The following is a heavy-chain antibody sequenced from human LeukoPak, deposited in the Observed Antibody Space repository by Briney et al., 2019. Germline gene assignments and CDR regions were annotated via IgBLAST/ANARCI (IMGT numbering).Heavy chain of an antibody. D-gene: IGHD4-17*01. CDR1: GFPFSNYA. J-gene: IGHJ4*02. CDR2: ISGDGGTT. Sequence: QPGGSLRLSCVASGFPFSNYAMSWVRQAPGKGLECVSVISGDGGTTNYADFVKGRFTISRDNSKNTLYLQMNSLRAEDTAVYYCAKDLHGDGRIYWGQGTLVTVSS. V-gene: IGHV3-23*01. CDR3: AKDLHGDGRIY.